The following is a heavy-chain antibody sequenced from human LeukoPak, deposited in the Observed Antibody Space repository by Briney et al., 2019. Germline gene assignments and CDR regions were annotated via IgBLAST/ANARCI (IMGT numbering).Heavy chain of an antibody. J-gene: IGHJ4*02. D-gene: IGHD3-10*01. CDR2: IYYSGST. V-gene: IGHV4-30-4*01. CDR1: GGSISSGDYY. CDR3: ARHYYYGSGSYDY. Sequence: PPQTLSLTCTVSGGSISSGDYYWSWIRQPPGKGLEWIGYIYYSGSTYYNPSLKSRVTISVDTSKNQFSLKLSSVTAADTAVYYCARHYYYGSGSYDYWGQGTLVTVSS.